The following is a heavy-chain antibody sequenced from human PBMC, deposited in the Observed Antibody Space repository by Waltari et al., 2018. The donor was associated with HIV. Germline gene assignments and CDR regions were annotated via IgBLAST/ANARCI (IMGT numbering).Heavy chain of an antibody. Sequence: QVPLVQSGTEVKKRGSSVKVSCKTSGGTFITYNISWVRQAPGKGLEWMGKITPILSVPNYAQKFQGRITITADKSTRTAYMELTSLRSDDTAVYYCAREGGVSFPGAMDVWGQGTTITVSS. D-gene: IGHD3-10*01. CDR2: ITPILSVP. V-gene: IGHV1-69*04. CDR3: AREGGVSFPGAMDV. CDR1: GGTFITYN. J-gene: IGHJ6*02.